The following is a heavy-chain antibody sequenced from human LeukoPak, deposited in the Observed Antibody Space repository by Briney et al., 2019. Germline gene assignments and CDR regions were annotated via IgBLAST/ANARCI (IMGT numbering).Heavy chain of an antibody. CDR3: ATTVGTVVTDDAFDI. J-gene: IGHJ3*02. CDR2: IYTSGST. D-gene: IGHD4-23*01. CDR1: GGSISSYY. Sequence: PSETLSLTCTVPGGSISSYYWSWVRQPPGKGLEWIGYIYTSGSTNYNPSLKSRVTISVDTSKNQFSLKLSSVTAADTAVYYCATTVGTVVTDDAFDIWGQGTMVTVSS. V-gene: IGHV4-4*09.